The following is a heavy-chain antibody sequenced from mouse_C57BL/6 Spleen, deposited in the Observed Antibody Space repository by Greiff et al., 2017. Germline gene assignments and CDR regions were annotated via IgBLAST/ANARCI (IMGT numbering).Heavy chain of an antibody. CDR2: IDPEDGDT. CDR3: TTNYYYANFAAWFAY. CDR1: GFNIKDYY. D-gene: IGHD1-1*01. Sequence: EVQLQQSGAELVRPGASVKLSCTASGFNIKDYYMHWVKQRPEQGLEWIGRIDPEDGDTEYAPKFQGKATMTADTSSNTAYLQLSSLTSEDTAVYYCTTNYYYANFAAWFAYWGQGTLVTVSA. J-gene: IGHJ3*01. V-gene: IGHV14-1*01.